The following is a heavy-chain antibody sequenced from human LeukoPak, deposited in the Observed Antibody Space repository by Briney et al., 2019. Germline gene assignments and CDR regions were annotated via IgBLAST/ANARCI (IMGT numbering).Heavy chain of an antibody. J-gene: IGHJ4*02. V-gene: IGHV4-59*11. CDR1: GGSISSHY. CDR3: ARLHSGSYSGLHFDY. D-gene: IGHD1-26*01. Sequence: PSETLSLTCTVSGGSISSHYWSWIRQPPGKGLEWIGYIYYSGSTNYNPSLKSRVTISVDTSKNQFSLKLSSVTAADTAVYYCARLHSGSYSGLHFDYWGQRTLVTVSS. CDR2: IYYSGST.